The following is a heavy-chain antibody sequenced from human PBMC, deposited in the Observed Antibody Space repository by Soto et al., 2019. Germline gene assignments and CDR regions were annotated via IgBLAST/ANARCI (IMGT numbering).Heavy chain of an antibody. CDR3: ARWPLRGSGSYWYYFDY. Sequence: PGGSLRLSCAASGFTFSSYAMHWVRQAPGKGLEWVAVISYDGSNKYYADSVKGRFTISRDNSKNTLYLQMNSLRAEDTAVYYCARWPLRGSGSYWYYFDYWGQGTLVTRLL. V-gene: IGHV3-30-3*01. CDR2: ISYDGSNK. CDR1: GFTFSSYA. J-gene: IGHJ4*02. D-gene: IGHD3-10*01.